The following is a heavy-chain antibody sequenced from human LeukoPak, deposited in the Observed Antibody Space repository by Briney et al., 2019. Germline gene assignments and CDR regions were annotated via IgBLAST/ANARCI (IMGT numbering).Heavy chain of an antibody. Sequence: GGSLRLSCAASGFTLSSYWMHWVRQAPGKGLVWVSGINSDGGSTRYADSVKGRFIITRDNAKSMLYLQMNSLRAEDTAVYYCAGMNGHAFDIWGQGTRVTVSS. CDR2: INSDGGST. D-gene: IGHD2-8*01. J-gene: IGHJ3*02. CDR3: AGMNGHAFDI. CDR1: GFTLSSYW. V-gene: IGHV3-74*01.